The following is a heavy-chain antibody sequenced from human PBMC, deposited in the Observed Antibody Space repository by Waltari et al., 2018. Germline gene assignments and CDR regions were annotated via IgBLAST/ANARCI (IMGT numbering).Heavy chain of an antibody. D-gene: IGHD4-17*01. J-gene: IGHJ4*02. CDR2: INHSGST. CDR1: GGSFSGYS. CDR3: ARRAPYGDYGHNY. V-gene: IGHV4-34*01. Sequence: QVQLQQWGAGLLKPSETLSLTCAVYGGSFSGYSWSWIRQPPGKGLEGVGEINHSGSTNDNPSLKSRVTISVDTSKNQFSLKLSSVTAADTAVYYCARRAPYGDYGHNYWGQGTLVTVSS.